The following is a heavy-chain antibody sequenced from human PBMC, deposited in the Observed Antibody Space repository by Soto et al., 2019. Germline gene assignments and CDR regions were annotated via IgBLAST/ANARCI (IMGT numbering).Heavy chain of an antibody. CDR3: ARVRYQRPSGATEDYYYYGMDV. Sequence: PGGSLRLSCEGSGFTVSSNHMSWVRQAPGKGLEWVSIMFNGGNIYHADSVKGRFTISRDNSKNTLYLQMNSLRADDTAVYYCARVRYQRPSGATEDYYYYGMDVWGQGTTVTVSS. J-gene: IGHJ6*02. CDR2: MFNGGNI. V-gene: IGHV3-53*01. D-gene: IGHD2-2*01. CDR1: GFTVSSNH.